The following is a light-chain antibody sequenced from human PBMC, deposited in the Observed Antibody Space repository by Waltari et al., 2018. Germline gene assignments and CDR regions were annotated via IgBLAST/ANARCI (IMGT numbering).Light chain of an antibody. Sequence: SYELTQAPSVSVSPGQTARITCSGETLANQDACWYQQRPGQATVLIMYRDSGWPSGMPGRFSGSRSGTTATLTINGVQAEDEADYYCQSTGTTTSFVFGSGTTVSVL. J-gene: IGLJ1*01. CDR2: RDS. V-gene: IGLV3-25*03. CDR3: QSTGTTTSFV. CDR1: TLANQD.